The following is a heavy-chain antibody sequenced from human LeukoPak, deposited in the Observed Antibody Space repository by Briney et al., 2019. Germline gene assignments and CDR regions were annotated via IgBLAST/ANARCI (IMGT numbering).Heavy chain of an antibody. Sequence: GRSLRLSCAASGFTFSSYAMSWVRQAPGKGLEWVSAISGSGGSTYYADSVKGRFTISRDNSKNTLYLQMNSLRAEDTAVYYCAKLGGYYDSSGYSPFGYWGQGTLVTVSS. CDR1: GFTFSSYA. V-gene: IGHV3-23*01. CDR3: AKLGGYYDSSGYSPFGY. CDR2: ISGSGGST. J-gene: IGHJ4*02. D-gene: IGHD3-22*01.